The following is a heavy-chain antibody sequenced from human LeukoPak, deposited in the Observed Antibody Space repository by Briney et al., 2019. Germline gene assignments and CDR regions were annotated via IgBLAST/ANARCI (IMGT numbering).Heavy chain of an antibody. V-gene: IGHV1-8*01. Sequence: ASVKVSCKASGYTLTSYDINWVRQATGQGLEWMGWMNPNSGRTGYAQNFQGRITITRNTSISTAFMELSSLRSEDTAVYYCTRETSSRYFDYWGQGTLVTVSS. J-gene: IGHJ4*02. CDR2: MNPNSGRT. CDR3: TRETSSRYFDY. CDR1: GYTLTSYD.